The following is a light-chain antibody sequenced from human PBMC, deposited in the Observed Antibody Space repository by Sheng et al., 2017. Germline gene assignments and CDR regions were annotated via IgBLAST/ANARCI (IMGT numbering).Light chain of an antibody. CDR1: SSDVGGFDY. J-gene: IGLJ1*01. CDR2: DVT. V-gene: IGLV2-14*01. CDR3: ISYTSINTYV. Sequence: QSALTQPASVSGSPGQSITISCTGTSSDVGGFDYVSWYQQYPGQAPKVMIYDVTNRPSGVSNRFSGSKSGNTASLTISGLQAEDEADYYCISYTSINTYVFGSGTKVTVL.